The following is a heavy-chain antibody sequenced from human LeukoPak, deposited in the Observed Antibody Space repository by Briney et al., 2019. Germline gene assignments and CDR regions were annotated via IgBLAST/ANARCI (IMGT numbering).Heavy chain of an antibody. CDR1: GGSISSYY. Sequence: PSETLSLTCTVSGGSISSYYWSWIRQPPGKGLEWIGRVYPSGSTNYNPSLKSRVTVSVDTPKNQFSLRLSSVTAADTAMYYCARSYYYDSSGSKDAFDMWGQGTMVTVSS. J-gene: IGHJ3*02. CDR2: VYPSGST. CDR3: ARSYYYDSSGSKDAFDM. V-gene: IGHV4-4*08. D-gene: IGHD3-22*01.